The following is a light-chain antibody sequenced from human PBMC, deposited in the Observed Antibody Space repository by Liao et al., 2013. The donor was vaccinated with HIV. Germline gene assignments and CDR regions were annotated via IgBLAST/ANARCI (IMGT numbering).Light chain of an antibody. CDR2: EGN. CDR3: QAWDSSADVV. J-gene: IGLJ2*01. V-gene: IGLV3-1*01. Sequence: SYEVTQPPSVSVSPGQTASIFCSGDNLGDKHASWYQQKPGQSPVLVIYEGNKRPSGIPERFSGSISGNTATLTISGTQAMDEAAYFCQAWDSSADVVFGGGTKLTVL. CDR1: NLGDKH.